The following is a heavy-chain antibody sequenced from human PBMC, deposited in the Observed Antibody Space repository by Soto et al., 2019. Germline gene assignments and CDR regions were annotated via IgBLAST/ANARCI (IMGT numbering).Heavy chain of an antibody. J-gene: IGHJ4*02. V-gene: IGHV1-3*01. CDR3: ARGLGLYYFDY. D-gene: IGHD1-26*01. Sequence: ASVKVSCTASGYTFTSYAMHWVRQAPGQRLEWMGWINAGNGNTKYSQKFQGRVTITRDTSASTAYMELSSLRSEDTAVCYCARGLGLYYFDYWGQGTLVPVSS. CDR1: GYTFTSYA. CDR2: INAGNGNT.